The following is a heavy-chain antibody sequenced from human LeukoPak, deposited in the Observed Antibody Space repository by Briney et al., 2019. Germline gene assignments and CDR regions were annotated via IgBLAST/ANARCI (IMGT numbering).Heavy chain of an antibody. CDR1: GFTFSIYS. Sequence: PGGSLRLSCAASGFTFSIYSMNWVRQAPGKGLEWVSHVSNSSSTIYYADSVKGRFTISRDNAKNSLYLQMNSLRAEDTAVYYCARGVRRFLEWVSMDVWGKGTTVTVSS. D-gene: IGHD3-3*01. V-gene: IGHV3-48*01. J-gene: IGHJ6*03. CDR2: VSNSSSTI. CDR3: ARGVRRFLEWVSMDV.